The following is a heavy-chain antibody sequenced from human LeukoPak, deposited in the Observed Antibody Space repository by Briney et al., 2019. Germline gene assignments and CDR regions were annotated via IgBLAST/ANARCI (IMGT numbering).Heavy chain of an antibody. Sequence: SETLSLTCTVSGGSLSSYYWNWIRQPAGKGLEWIGRIYTSGSTNYNPSLKSRVTMSVDTSKNQFSLKLSSVTAADTAVYYCVRVDMGAASRDGLDVWGQGTTVIVSS. CDR3: VRVDMGAASRDGLDV. V-gene: IGHV4-4*07. D-gene: IGHD2-15*01. CDR2: IYTSGST. CDR1: GGSLSSYY. J-gene: IGHJ3*01.